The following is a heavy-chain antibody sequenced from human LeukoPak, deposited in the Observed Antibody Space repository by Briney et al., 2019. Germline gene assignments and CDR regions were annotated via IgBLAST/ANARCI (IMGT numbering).Heavy chain of an antibody. CDR3: ARGRLGVNWFDP. D-gene: IGHD7-27*01. J-gene: IGHJ5*02. V-gene: IGHV4-34*01. Sequence: SETLSLTCAVYGGSFSGYYWSWIRQPPGKGLEWIGEINHSGSTNYNPSLKSRVTISVDPSKNQFSLKLSSVTAADTAVYYCARGRLGVNWFDPWGQGTLVTVSS. CDR1: GGSFSGYY. CDR2: INHSGST.